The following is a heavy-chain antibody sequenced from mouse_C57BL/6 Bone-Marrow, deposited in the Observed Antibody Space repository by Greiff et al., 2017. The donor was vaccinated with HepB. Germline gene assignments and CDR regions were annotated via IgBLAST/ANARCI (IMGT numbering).Heavy chain of an antibody. CDR2: IDPETGGT. Sequence: VQLQQSGAELVRPGASVTLSCKASGYTFTDYEMHWVKQTPVHGLEWIGAIDPETGGTAYNQKFKGKAILTADKSSSTAYMELRSLTSEDSAVYYCTRCDYDRIMDYWGQGTSLTVSS. J-gene: IGHJ4*01. CDR1: GYTFTDYE. V-gene: IGHV1-15*01. D-gene: IGHD2-4*01. CDR3: TRCDYDRIMDY.